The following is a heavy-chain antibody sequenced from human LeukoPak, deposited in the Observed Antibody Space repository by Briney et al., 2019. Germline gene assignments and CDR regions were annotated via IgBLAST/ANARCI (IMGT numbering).Heavy chain of an antibody. Sequence: GGSLRLSCAASGFTFSINEMNWVRQAPAKRLQWVGRIKNNTDSGTTDYAASVKGRFTISRDDSKNTLYLQMNSLKTEDTAVYYCTPTLRPHYWGQGTLVTVSS. V-gene: IGHV3-15*01. CDR3: TPTLRPHY. J-gene: IGHJ4*02. CDR2: IKNNTDSGTT. CDR1: GFTFSINE.